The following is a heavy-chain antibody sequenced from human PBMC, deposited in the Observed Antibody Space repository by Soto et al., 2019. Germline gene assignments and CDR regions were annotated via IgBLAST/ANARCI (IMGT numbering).Heavy chain of an antibody. CDR2: IYPGDSDT. V-gene: IGHV5-51*01. J-gene: IGHJ4*02. CDR1: GYSFSSHW. CDR3: ARLMVGYDFWSGLYYFDY. Sequence: PGEALKIFCKGFGYSFSSHWIGWGGPIARKRPEWMGIIYPGDSDTRYSPSFQGQVTISADKSISTAYLQWSSLKASDTAMYYCARLMVGYDFWSGLYYFDYWGQGTLVTVSS. D-gene: IGHD3-3*01.